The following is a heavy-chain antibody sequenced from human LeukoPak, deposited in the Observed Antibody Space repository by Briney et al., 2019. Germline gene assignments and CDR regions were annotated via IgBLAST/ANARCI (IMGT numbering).Heavy chain of an antibody. CDR3: ARVVTDSYYYYMDV. CDR2: INHSGST. Sequence: SETLSLTCGVYGGSFSGYYWTWIRQPPGKGLEWIGEINHSGSTNYNPSLKSRVTISVDTSKNQFSLKLSSVTAADTAVFYCARVVTDSYYYYMDVWGKGTTVTVSS. CDR1: GGSFSGYY. V-gene: IGHV4-34*01. J-gene: IGHJ6*03.